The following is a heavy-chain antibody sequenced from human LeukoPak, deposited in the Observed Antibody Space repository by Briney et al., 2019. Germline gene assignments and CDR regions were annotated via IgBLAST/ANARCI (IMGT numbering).Heavy chain of an antibody. CDR1: GFTFGRSG. J-gene: IGHJ4*02. CDR2: ISYDGSNK. D-gene: IGHD4-23*01. Sequence: GGSLRLSCAASGFTFGRSGMHWVRQAPGKGLEWVAVISYDGSNKYYADSVKGRFTISRDNAKNSLYLQMNSLRAEDTAVYYCARASPRGGNPSPVDYWGQGTLVTVSS. CDR3: ARASPRGGNPSPVDY. V-gene: IGHV3-30*03.